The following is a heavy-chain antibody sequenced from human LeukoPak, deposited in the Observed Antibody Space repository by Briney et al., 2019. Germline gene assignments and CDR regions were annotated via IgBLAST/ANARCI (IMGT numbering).Heavy chain of an antibody. Sequence: PSETLSLTCTVSGGSISSYYWSWIRQPAGKGLEWIGRIYTSGSTNYNPSLKSRVTMSVDTSKNQFSLKLSSVTAADTAVYYCARDSPAGAAGTGDAFDIWGQGTMVTVSS. CDR3: ARDSPAGAAGTGDAFDI. CDR1: GGSISSYY. D-gene: IGHD6-13*01. J-gene: IGHJ3*02. V-gene: IGHV4-4*07. CDR2: IYTSGST.